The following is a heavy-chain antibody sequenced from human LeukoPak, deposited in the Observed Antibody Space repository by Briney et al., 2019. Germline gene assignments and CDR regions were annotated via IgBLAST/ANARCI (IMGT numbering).Heavy chain of an antibody. CDR1: GGSFSGYY. D-gene: IGHD3-16*02. CDR3: ARGHGHYTWGSYRNPGTYYFDY. CDR2: INHSGST. Sequence: PSETLSLTCAVYGGSFSGYYWSWIRQPPGKGLEWIGEINHSGSTNYNPSLKSRVTISVDTSKNQFSLKLSSVTAADTAVYYCARGHGHYTWGSYRNPGTYYFDYWGQGTLVTVSS. J-gene: IGHJ4*02. V-gene: IGHV4-34*01.